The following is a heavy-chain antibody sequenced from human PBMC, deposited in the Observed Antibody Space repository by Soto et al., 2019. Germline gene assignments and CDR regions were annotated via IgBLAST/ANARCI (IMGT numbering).Heavy chain of an antibody. CDR1: GGTFSSYA. J-gene: IGHJ6*02. CDR3: AGDLHEGVPAATGYDYGMDV. D-gene: IGHD2-2*01. CDR2: IIPICGTA. V-gene: IGHV1-69*12. Sequence: QVQLVQSGAEVKKPGSSVKVSCKASGGTFSSYAISWVRQAPGQGLEWMGGIIPICGTATYAQKFQGRDTITADESTSTAYKELSSLRSEDTAVYYCAGDLHEGVPAATGYDYGMDVWGQGTTVTVSS.